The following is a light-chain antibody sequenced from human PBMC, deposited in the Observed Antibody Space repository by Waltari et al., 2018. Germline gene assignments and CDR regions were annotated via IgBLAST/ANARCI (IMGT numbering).Light chain of an antibody. V-gene: IGLV4-69*01. J-gene: IGLJ2*01. Sequence: QLVLTQSPSASASLRASVKLTCTLRSGHSSHAIARHQQQPEKGPRYLMRLNSDGRHTKGDGIPDRFSGSSSGAERYLTISSLQSEDEADYYCQTWATGIRVFGGGTKLTVL. CDR2: LNSDGRH. CDR1: SGHSSHA. CDR3: QTWATGIRV.